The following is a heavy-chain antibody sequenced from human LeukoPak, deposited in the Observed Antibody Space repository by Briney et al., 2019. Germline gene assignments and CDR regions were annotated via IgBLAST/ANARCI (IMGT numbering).Heavy chain of an antibody. D-gene: IGHD3-10*01. CDR1: GYTFTSHG. CDR2: ISGFNGNT. Sequence: ASVKVSCKASGYTFTSHGISWVRQAPGQGLEWMGWISGFNGNTNYAQKFQGRVTMTTDTSTTTVYMELRDLRSDDTAVFYCARDGRFGELFDYWGQGTLVTVSS. CDR3: ARDGRFGELFDY. V-gene: IGHV1-18*01. J-gene: IGHJ4*02.